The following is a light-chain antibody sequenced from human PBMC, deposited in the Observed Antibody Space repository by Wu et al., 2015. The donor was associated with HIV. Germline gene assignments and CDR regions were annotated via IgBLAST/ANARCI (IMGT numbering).Light chain of an antibody. V-gene: IGKV1-5*03. CDR3: QQSNSVPHT. J-gene: IGKJ2*01. Sequence: DIQMTQSPSTLSASVGDRVTITCRASQSIDKWLAWYQQKPGKAPKLLIYKASNLESGVPSRFSGSGSGTDFTLTISSLQPEDFATYYCQQSNSVPHTFGQGTKLEMK. CDR1: QSIDKW. CDR2: KAS.